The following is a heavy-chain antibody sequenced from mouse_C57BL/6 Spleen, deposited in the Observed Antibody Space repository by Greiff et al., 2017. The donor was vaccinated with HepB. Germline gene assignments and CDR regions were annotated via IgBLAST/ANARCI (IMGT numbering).Heavy chain of an antibody. CDR1: GYTFTSYW. V-gene: IGHV1-53*01. CDR3: ARVTVVAHWYFDV. Sequence: QVQLQQPGTELVKPGASGYTFTSYWMHWVKQRPGHGLEWIGNINPSNGGTNYNEKFKSKATLTVDKASSTTYMQLSSLTSEDSAVYSCARVTVVAHWYFDVWGTGTTVTVSS. J-gene: IGHJ1*03. CDR2: INPSNGGT. D-gene: IGHD1-1*01.